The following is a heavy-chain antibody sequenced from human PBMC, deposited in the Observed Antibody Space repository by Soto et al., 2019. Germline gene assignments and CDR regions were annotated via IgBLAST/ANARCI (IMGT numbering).Heavy chain of an antibody. J-gene: IGHJ4*02. D-gene: IGHD6-6*01. Sequence: VGSVRLSCVGSGFTFSSFEMNWVRQTPGKGLEWLSYIGRSGETIYYADSVKGRFTISRDNAKSSLFLQMTGLRDEDTGIYYCARDSRGGAARRPTFYYWGRGTLVTVSS. CDR2: IGRSGETI. CDR3: ARDSRGGAARRPTFYY. CDR1: GFTFSSFE. V-gene: IGHV3-48*03.